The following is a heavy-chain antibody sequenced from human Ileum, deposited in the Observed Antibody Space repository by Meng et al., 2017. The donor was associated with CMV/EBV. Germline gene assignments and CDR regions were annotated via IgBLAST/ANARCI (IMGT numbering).Heavy chain of an antibody. V-gene: IGHV3-48*03. CDR3: ARQTGELPLDY. D-gene: IGHD1-26*01. CDR2: ITNSGSTI. Sequence: GESLKISCTVSGFTFTDYEMNWVRQAPGKGLEWVSYITNSGSTIYYADSVKGRFTVSRDNPKNSLYLQMNFLRVEDTAVYYCARQTGELPLDYWGQGTLVTVSS. J-gene: IGHJ4*02. CDR1: GFTFTDYE.